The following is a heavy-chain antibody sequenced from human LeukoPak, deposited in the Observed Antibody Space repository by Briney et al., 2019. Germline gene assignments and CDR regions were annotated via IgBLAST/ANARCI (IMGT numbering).Heavy chain of an antibody. CDR3: AKEGTYYCTDY. D-gene: IGHD1-26*01. CDR1: GFTFSSYA. CDR2: ISGSGSTT. Sequence: PGGSLRLSCAASGFTFSSYAMTWVRQAPGKGLEWVSAISGSGSTTYYADSVKGRFTISRDNAKNSLYLQMNSLRAEDTAVYYCAKEGTYYCTDYWGQGTLVTVSS. V-gene: IGHV3-23*01. J-gene: IGHJ4*02.